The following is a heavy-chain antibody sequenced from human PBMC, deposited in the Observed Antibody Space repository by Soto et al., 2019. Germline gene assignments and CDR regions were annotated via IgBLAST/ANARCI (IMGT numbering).Heavy chain of an antibody. V-gene: IGHV1-2*02. CDR2: INPNSGGT. CDR1: GYTFTGYY. J-gene: IGHJ5*02. CDR3: AREGGYCSGGSCCLFDT. Sequence: SVKVSCTASGYTFTGYYMHWVRQAPGQGLEWMGWINPNSGGTDYAQKFQGRVTMTRDTSISTAYMELSRLRSDDTAVYYCAREGGYCSGGSCCLFDTWGQGTLVTVSS. D-gene: IGHD2-15*01.